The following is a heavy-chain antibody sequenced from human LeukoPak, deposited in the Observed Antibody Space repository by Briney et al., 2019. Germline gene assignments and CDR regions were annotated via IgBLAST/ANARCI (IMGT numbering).Heavy chain of an antibody. D-gene: IGHD3-16*02. CDR1: GYTFTNYA. V-gene: IGHV7-4-1*02. CDR3: ASAFQSLRGLSLPDY. J-gene: IGHJ4*02. CDR2: IHPSTGNP. Sequence: ASVKVSCKASGYTFTNYAMNWVRQAPGQGLEWMGWIHPSTGNPTYAQGFTGRFVFSLDTSVSTTYLQISSLKAEATAVYFCASAFQSLRGLSLPDYCGQGTLVTVSS.